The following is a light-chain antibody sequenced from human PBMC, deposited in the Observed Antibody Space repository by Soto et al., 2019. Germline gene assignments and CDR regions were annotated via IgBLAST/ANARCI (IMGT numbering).Light chain of an antibody. CDR1: QGISSY. CDR2: AAS. V-gene: IGKV1-8*01. CDR3: QQYYSYPRT. J-gene: IGKJ1*01. Sequence: ILMTQSPSSLSESPGERATITCRASQGISSYLNWYQQKPGKAPKLLIYAASNLQSGVPSRFSGSGSGTDFTLTISCLQSEDFATYYCQQYYSYPRTFGQGTKVDIK.